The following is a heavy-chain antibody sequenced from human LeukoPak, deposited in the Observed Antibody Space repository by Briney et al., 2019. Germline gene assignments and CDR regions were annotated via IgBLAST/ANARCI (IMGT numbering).Heavy chain of an antibody. D-gene: IGHD6-19*01. CDR1: GGSFSGYY. Sequence: PWETLSLTCAVLGGSFSGYYWSWIRQPPGKGLEWIGSFYYSGSTYYNPSLKSRVTISLDTSKNQFSLQLSSVTAADTGVDYCARRQQWLVLDWGQGTLVTVSS. CDR2: FYYSGST. J-gene: IGHJ4*02. V-gene: IGHV4-34*01. CDR3: ARRQQWLVLD.